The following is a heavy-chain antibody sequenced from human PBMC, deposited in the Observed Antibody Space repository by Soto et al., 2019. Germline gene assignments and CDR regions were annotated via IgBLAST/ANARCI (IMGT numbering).Heavy chain of an antibody. CDR3: SRGTYYPQSSGLHADY. V-gene: IGHV3-30*03. Sequence: QVQLVESGGGEVQPGGSLRVSCATSGFSFNDYAMYWVRQAPGQGLEWVAIISSDGHHQFYLDNLRGRFTVSRDNSKNTLCLQMISLRPEDTAVYYCSRGTYYPQSSGLHADYWGPGTVVTVSS. CDR1: GFSFNDYA. D-gene: IGHD3-22*01. J-gene: IGHJ4*02. CDR2: ISSDGHHQ.